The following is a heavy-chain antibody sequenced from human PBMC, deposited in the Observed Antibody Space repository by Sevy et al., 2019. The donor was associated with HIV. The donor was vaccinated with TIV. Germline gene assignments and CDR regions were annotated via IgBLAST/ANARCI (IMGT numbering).Heavy chain of an antibody. Sequence: GGSLRLSCAASGFTFSSYAMSWVRQAPGKGLEWVSAISGSGGSTYYADSVKGRFTISRDNSKNTLYLQMNSLRAEDTAVYYCAKGAPVYGPSSSWYYYGMDVWGQGTTVTVSS. CDR2: ISGSGGST. CDR3: AKGAPVYGPSSSWYYYGMDV. D-gene: IGHD6-13*01. V-gene: IGHV3-23*01. CDR1: GFTFSSYA. J-gene: IGHJ6*02.